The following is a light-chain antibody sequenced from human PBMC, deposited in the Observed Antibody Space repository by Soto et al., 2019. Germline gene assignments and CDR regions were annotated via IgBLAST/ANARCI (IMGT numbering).Light chain of an antibody. V-gene: IGLV1-47*01. CDR1: RSNIGNNY. CDR2: RNN. J-gene: IGLJ2*01. CDR3: AVWDDSLNVV. Sequence: QSVLTQPPSASGTPGQRVTISCSGSRSNIGNNYVYWYQQPPGTAPKILMYRNNQRASGVPDRFSGSKSGTSASLAISGLRSEDEADYYCAVWDDSLNVVFGGGTQLTVL.